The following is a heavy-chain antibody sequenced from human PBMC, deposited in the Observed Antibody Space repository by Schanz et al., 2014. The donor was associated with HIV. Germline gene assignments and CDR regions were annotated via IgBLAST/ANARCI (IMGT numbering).Heavy chain of an antibody. CDR3: AGSSEYSSGWYVL. CDR2: IIRIFGSA. J-gene: IGHJ5*02. V-gene: IGHV1-69*01. Sequence: QVQLVQSGAEVKKPGSSVTVSCKASGGTLSNYGISWVRQAPGQGLEWMGGIIRIFGSANYAPKFQDKVTITADESTSTAYMELSSLTSDDTAVYFCAGSSEYSSGWYVLWGQGTLVTVSS. D-gene: IGHD3-22*01. CDR1: GGTLSNYG.